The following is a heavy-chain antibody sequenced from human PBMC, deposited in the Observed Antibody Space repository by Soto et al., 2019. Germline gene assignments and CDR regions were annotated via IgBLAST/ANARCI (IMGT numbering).Heavy chain of an antibody. CDR3: ARGNRAAAGW. CDR1: GDSISSGYY. J-gene: IGHJ4*02. CDR2: IYYSGST. Sequence: PSETLSLTCAVSGDSISSGYYWAWIRQPPGKGLEWIGYIYYSGSTNYNPSLKSRVTISVDTSKNQFSLKLSSVTAADTAVYYCARGNRAAAGWWGQGTLVTVS. D-gene: IGHD6-13*01. V-gene: IGHV4-61*01.